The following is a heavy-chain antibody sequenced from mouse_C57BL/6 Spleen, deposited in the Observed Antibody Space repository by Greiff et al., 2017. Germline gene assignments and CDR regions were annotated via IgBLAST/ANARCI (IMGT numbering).Heavy chain of an antibody. CDR3: ARRAGYGNYDYFDY. V-gene: IGHV8-12*01. Sequence: QVTLKESGPGILQSSQTLSLTCSFSGFSLSTSGMGVSWIRQPSGKGLEWLAHIYWDDDKLYNPSLKSRLTITKDTSRNQVFLKITSVDTADTATYYCARRAGYGNYDYFDYWGQGTTLTVSS. CDR1: GFSLSTSGMG. J-gene: IGHJ2*01. CDR2: IYWDDDK. D-gene: IGHD2-10*02.